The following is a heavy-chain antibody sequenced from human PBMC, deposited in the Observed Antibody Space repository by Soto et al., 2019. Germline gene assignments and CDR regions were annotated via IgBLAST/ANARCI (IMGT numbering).Heavy chain of an antibody. CDR3: ARSAALGYSSSPVDY. CDR2: ISSSGSTI. J-gene: IGHJ4*02. D-gene: IGHD6-13*01. Sequence: QVQLVESGGGLVKPGGSLRLSCAASGFTFSDYYMSWIRQAQGKGLEWVSYISSSGSTIYYADSVKGRFTISRYNAKKSLDQQMTSLRGEDTAVYYCARSAALGYSSSPVDYWGQGTLVTVSS. CDR1: GFTFSDYY. V-gene: IGHV3-11*01.